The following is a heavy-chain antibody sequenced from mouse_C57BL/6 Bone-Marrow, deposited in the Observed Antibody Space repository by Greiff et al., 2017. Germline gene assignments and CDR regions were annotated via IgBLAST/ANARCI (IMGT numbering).Heavy chain of an antibody. Sequence: QVQLQQPGAELVMPGASVKLSCKASGYTFTSYWMHWVKQRPGQGLEWIGEIDPSDSYTNYNQKFKGKSTLTVDKSSSTAYMELNSLTSEDSAVYYCASQYYGSSWGQGTTLTVSS. CDR2: IDPSDSYT. D-gene: IGHD1-1*01. J-gene: IGHJ2*01. V-gene: IGHV1-69*01. CDR1: GYTFTSYW. CDR3: ASQYYGSS.